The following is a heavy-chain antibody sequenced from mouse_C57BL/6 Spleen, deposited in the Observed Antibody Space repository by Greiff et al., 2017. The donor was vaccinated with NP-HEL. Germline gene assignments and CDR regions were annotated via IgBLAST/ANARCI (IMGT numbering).Heavy chain of an antibody. CDR3: ARESTTVVVSYYFDY. CDR2: IDPNSGGT. J-gene: IGHJ2*01. D-gene: IGHD1-1*01. CDR1: GYTFTSYW. V-gene: IGHV1-62-3*01. Sequence: VQLQQPGAELVKPGASVKLSCKASGYTFTSYWMHLVKQRPGRGLEWIGRIDPNSGGTKYNEKFKGKATLTADKPSSTAYMQLSSLTSEDAAVYFCARESTTVVVSYYFDYWGQGTTLTVSS.